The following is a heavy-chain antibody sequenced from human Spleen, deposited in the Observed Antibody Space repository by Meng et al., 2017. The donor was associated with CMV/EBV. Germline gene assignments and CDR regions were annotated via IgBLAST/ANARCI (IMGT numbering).Heavy chain of an antibody. CDR2: IRSDGNNK. CDR1: GFTFSNYG. CDR3: ANLELGP. Sequence: GSLRVSCAVSGFTFSNYGMHWVRQAPGRGLEWVAFIRSDGNNKYYLDSVKGRFTISRDNSQNTLYLQMSGLRSEDTAVYYCANLELGPWGPGTLVTSPQ. D-gene: IGHD5-24*01. J-gene: IGHJ5*01. V-gene: IGHV3-30*02.